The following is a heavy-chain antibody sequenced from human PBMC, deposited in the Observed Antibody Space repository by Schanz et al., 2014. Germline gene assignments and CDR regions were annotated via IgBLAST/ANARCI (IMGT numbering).Heavy chain of an antibody. D-gene: IGHD2-2*01. CDR2: IIPILGIG. J-gene: IGHJ5*02. Sequence: QVQLVQSGAEVKKPGSSVKVSCKASGGTFSSYTISWVRQAPGQGTEWMGTIIPILGIGNDATKHQGRANMTPDTSRSTAYMELRSMRSDEKEVYYCARGSPTYCTSTSCYLEPWGQGTLVTVSS. CDR1: GGTFSSYT. CDR3: ARGSPTYCTSTSCYLEP. V-gene: IGHV1-69*02.